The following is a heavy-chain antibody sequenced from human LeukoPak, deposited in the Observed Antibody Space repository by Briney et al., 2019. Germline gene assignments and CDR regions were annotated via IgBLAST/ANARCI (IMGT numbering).Heavy chain of an antibody. D-gene: IGHD4-23*01. V-gene: IGHV3-7*01. Sequence: PGGSLRLSCAASGFIFRNYWLSWVRQPPGKGLEWVANITQDGSEKYYVDSVKRRFTISRDNAKNSLSLQMHTLRAEDTAVYYCARDKGVTSDFDRWGEATLVTASS. CDR1: GFIFRNYW. CDR3: ARDKGVTSDFDR. CDR2: ITQDGSEK. J-gene: IGHJ4*02.